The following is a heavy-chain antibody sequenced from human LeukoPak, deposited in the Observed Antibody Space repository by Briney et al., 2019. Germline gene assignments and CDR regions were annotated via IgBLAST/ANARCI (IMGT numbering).Heavy chain of an antibody. D-gene: IGHD2-2*03. CDR2: INPNSGGT. J-gene: IGHJ5*02. V-gene: IGHV1-2*02. CDR1: GSTFTGYY. Sequence: ASVKVSCNASGSTFTGYYMLWLRQAPGQRLEWMGWINPNSGGTNYAQKFQGRVTMTRDTSISTAYMELSRLRSDDTAVYYCARGGGYCSSTSCYLGWFDPWGQGTLVTVSS. CDR3: ARGGGYCSSTSCYLGWFDP.